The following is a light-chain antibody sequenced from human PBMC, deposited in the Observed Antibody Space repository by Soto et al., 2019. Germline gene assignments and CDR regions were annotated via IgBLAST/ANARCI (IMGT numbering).Light chain of an antibody. CDR1: QSISNY. V-gene: IGKV1-39*01. CDR2: AAS. J-gene: IGKJ4*01. Sequence: DMEMTQSPSSLSASVGDRVTITCRAGQSISNYLNWYQHKPGKVPTLLIYAASSLQSGVPTRFSGSGSGTDFTLTINSLQPEDFATYYCQQSYGTPLTFGGGTKIEIK. CDR3: QQSYGTPLT.